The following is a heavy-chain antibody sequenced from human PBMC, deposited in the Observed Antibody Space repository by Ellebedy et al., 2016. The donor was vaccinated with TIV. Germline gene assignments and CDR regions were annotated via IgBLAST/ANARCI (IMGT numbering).Heavy chain of an antibody. CDR2: IYSGGST. V-gene: IGHV3-66*01. J-gene: IGHJ6*02. CDR1: GFTVSSNY. CDR3: ASGENRMDV. D-gene: IGHD2-21*01. Sequence: GESLKISCAASGFTVSSNYMSWVRQAPGKGLEWVSVIYSGGSTYYADSVKGRFTISRDNSKNTLYLQMNSLRPDDTAVYYCASGENRMDVWGQGTTVTVSS.